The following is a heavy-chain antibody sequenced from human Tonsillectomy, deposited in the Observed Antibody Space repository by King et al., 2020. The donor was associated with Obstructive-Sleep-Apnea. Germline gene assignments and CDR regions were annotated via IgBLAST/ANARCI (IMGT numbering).Heavy chain of an antibody. J-gene: IGHJ4*02. D-gene: IGHD2-15*01. Sequence: QLQESGPGLVKPSETLSLTCTVSGASFSSYYWSWIRQPPGKGLEWIGNFHDSGSTNYSPSLKRRVTISVDTSNNQFSLKLSSVTAAGTAVYYCARESSYCSGGSCYSADFDYWGQGTLVTVSS. CDR1: GASFSSYY. CDR2: FHDSGST. CDR3: ARESSYCSGGSCYSADFDY. V-gene: IGHV4-59*01.